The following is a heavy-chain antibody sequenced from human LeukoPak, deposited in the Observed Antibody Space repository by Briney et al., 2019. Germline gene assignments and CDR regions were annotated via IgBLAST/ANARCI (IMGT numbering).Heavy chain of an antibody. V-gene: IGHV1-2*06. CDR1: GYTFTGYY. CDR3: ARRTSGGYTDAFDI. Sequence: ASVKVSCKASGYTFTGYYMHWVRQAPGQGLEWMGRINPNSGGTNYAQKFQGRVTMTRDTSISTAYMELSRLRSDDTAVYYCARRTSGGYTDAFDIWGQGTMVTVSS. J-gene: IGHJ3*02. D-gene: IGHD2-15*01. CDR2: INPNSGGT.